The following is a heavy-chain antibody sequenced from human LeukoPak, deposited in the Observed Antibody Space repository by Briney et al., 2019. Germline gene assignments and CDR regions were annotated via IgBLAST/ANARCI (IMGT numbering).Heavy chain of an antibody. D-gene: IGHD2-21*01. J-gene: IGHJ4*02. CDR3: AGYCGGDCYPLYRIDY. Sequence: SETLSLTCAVYGGSFSGYYWSWIRQPPGKGLEWIGEINHSGSTNYNPSLKSRVTISVDTSKNQFSLKLSSVTAADTAVYYCAGYCGGDCYPLYRIDYWGQGTLVTVSS. CDR1: GGSFSGYY. V-gene: IGHV4-34*01. CDR2: INHSGST.